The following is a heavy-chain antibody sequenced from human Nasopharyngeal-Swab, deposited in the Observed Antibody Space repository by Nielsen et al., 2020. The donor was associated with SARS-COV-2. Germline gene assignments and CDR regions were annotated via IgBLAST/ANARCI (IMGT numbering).Heavy chain of an antibody. Sequence: GESLKISCTASGFTFGGYAMNWFRQAQGKGLEWVTYIRNKDYGGTTEYAASVRGRFTISRDDSKNIAYLQMNSLTTEDTAVYYCTRDFPFSVDTATRGYMDVWGKGTTVTVSS. J-gene: IGHJ6*03. CDR3: TRDFPFSVDTATRGYMDV. CDR1: GFTFGGYA. V-gene: IGHV3-49*03. D-gene: IGHD5-18*01. CDR2: IRNKDYGGTT.